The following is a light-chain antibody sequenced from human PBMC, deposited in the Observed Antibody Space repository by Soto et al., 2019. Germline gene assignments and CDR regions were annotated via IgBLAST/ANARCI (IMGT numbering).Light chain of an antibody. Sequence: DLPMTQSPSSLSASVGDRVTITCRASQSISTYLNWYQQKPGKAPKLLIFAASSLQSGVPSRFSGRGSGTDFTLTISSLQPEDFATYYCQQSYSSPTFGPGTKVDSK. CDR3: QQSYSSPT. CDR1: QSISTY. V-gene: IGKV1-39*01. CDR2: AAS. J-gene: IGKJ3*01.